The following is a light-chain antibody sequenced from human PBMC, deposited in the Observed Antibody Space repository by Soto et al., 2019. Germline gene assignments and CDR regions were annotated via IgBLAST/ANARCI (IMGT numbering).Light chain of an antibody. CDR1: QTVLYSSTKANY. J-gene: IGKJ2*01. V-gene: IGKV4-1*01. CDR2: WAS. CDR3: QKYYTTSYT. Sequence: DIVMTQSPDSLAVSLGERATINCKSSQTVLYSSTKANYLAWYQQKPGQPPKVLISWASTRESRVPDRFSGSESGTDFNITIRSVQAEAVTDYYCQKYYTTSYTFGQGTKLEIK.